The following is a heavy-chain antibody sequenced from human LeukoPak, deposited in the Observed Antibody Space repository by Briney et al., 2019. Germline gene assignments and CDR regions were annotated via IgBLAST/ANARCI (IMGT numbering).Heavy chain of an antibody. Sequence: SETLSHTCSVAGDSISSHHWSWIRQPAGKGLEWIGRIYTSGNTNYNPSLESRVAISMDTSTNQVFLKLNSVTAADTAVYYCARSRESFGVIIPSYFDPWGQGTLVTVSS. CDR1: GDSISSHH. CDR3: ARSRESFGVIIPSYFDP. J-gene: IGHJ5*02. CDR2: IYTSGNT. V-gene: IGHV4-4*07. D-gene: IGHD3-3*01.